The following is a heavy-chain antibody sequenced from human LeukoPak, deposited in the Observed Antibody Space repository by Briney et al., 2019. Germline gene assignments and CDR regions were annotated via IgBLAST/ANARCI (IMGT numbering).Heavy chain of an antibody. CDR3: AKDRHSSGWYNPFRDAFDI. CDR1: GFTFSSYA. V-gene: IGHV3-23*01. J-gene: IGHJ3*02. Sequence: GGYLRLSCAASGFTFSSYAMSWVRQAPGKGLEWVSAISGSGGSTYYADSVKGRFTISRDNSKNTLYLQMNSLRAEDTAVYYCAKDRHSSGWYNPFRDAFDIWGQGTMVTVSS. CDR2: ISGSGGST. D-gene: IGHD6-19*01.